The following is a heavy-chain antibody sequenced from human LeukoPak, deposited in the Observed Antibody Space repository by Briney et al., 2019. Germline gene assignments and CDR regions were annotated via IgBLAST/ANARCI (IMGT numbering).Heavy chain of an antibody. CDR3: AAYDSSGYAFHY. CDR1: GGSISSYY. CDR2: MFYSGNT. Sequence: PSETLSLTCSVPGGSISSYYWSWIRQPPGKGLEWIGYMFYSGNTNYNPSLKSRVIISVDTSQSQFSLSLTSVTAADTAVYYCAAYDSSGYAFHYWGQGTLVTVSS. V-gene: IGHV4-59*01. D-gene: IGHD3-22*01. J-gene: IGHJ4*02.